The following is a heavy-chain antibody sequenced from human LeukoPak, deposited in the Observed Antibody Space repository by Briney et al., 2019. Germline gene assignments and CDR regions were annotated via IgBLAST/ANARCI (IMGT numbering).Heavy chain of an antibody. CDR3: ARVYGGNRGYFDY. Sequence: PGGSLRLSCAASGFTFSSYSMNWVRQAPGKGLEWVSSISSSSYIYYADSVKGRFTISRDNAKNSLYLQMNSLRAEDTAVYYCARVYGGNRGYFDYWGPGTLVTVSS. V-gene: IGHV3-21*01. J-gene: IGHJ4*02. CDR2: ISSSSYI. CDR1: GFTFSSYS. D-gene: IGHD4-23*01.